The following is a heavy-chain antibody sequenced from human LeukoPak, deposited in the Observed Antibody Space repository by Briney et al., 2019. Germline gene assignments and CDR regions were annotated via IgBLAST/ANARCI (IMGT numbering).Heavy chain of an antibody. Sequence: ASVKVSCKASGGTFSSYAISWVRQAPGQGLEWMGWISAYNGNTNYAQKLQGRVTMTTDTSTSTAYMELRSLRSDDTAVYYCAREKALLLWFGELMGRGGGYFDYWGQGTLVTVSS. J-gene: IGHJ4*02. CDR1: GGTFSSYA. CDR3: AREKALLLWFGELMGRGGGYFDY. D-gene: IGHD3-10*01. CDR2: ISAYNGNT. V-gene: IGHV1-18*01.